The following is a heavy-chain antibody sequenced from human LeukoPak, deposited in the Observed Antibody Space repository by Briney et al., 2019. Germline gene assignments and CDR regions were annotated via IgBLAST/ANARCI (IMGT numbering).Heavy chain of an antibody. D-gene: IGHD4-17*01. V-gene: IGHV5-51*01. CDR3: ARSVTTSPWD. Sequence: GAXLKISCKGSGYSFTSYWIGWVRQMPGKGVEWMGIIYPSDSDTRYSPSFQGQVTISADKSISTAYLQWSSLKASDTAMYYCARSVTTSPWDWGQGTLVTVSS. CDR2: IYPSDSDT. CDR1: GYSFTSYW. J-gene: IGHJ4*02.